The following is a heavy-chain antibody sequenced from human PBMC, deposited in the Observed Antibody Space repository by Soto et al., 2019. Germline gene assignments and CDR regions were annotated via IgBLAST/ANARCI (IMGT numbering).Heavy chain of an antibody. CDR3: ARGRRGGMAAAGPYIDY. Sequence: SETLSLTCAVYGGSCSGYYWSWIRQPPGKGLEWIGEINHSGSTNYNPSLKSRVTISVDTSKNQFSLKLSSVTAADTAVYYCARGRRGGMAAAGPYIDYWGQGTLVTVSS. V-gene: IGHV4-34*01. CDR1: GGSCSGYY. D-gene: IGHD6-13*01. J-gene: IGHJ4*02. CDR2: INHSGST.